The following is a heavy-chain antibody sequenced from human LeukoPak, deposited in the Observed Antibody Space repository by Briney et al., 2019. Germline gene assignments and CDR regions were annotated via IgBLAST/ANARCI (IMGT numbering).Heavy chain of an antibody. D-gene: IGHD2-15*01. CDR1: GYTFTGYY. V-gene: IGHV1-2*02. CDR3: ARDLIGYCSGGSCPH. Sequence: ASVKVSCTASGYTFTGYYMHWVRQAPGPGHEWMGWINPNSGGTNYAQKFQGRVTMARVTSISTAYMELRRLRSDDTAVYYCARDLIGYCSGGSCPHWGQGTLVTVSS. CDR2: INPNSGGT. J-gene: IGHJ4*02.